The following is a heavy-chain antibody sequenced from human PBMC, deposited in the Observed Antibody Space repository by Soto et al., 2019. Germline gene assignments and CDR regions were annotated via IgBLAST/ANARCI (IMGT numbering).Heavy chain of an antibody. V-gene: IGHV4-61*01. D-gene: IGHD2-8*01. Sequence: SETLSLTCTVSGGSVSSGSYYWSWIRQPPGKGLEWIGYIYYSRSTNYNPSLKSRVTISVDPSKNQFSLKLSSVTAADTAVYYCARVAKMLYDRSLLSRRSSNLFDPGGQGTLVTVSS. CDR1: GGSVSSGSYY. CDR2: IYYSRST. CDR3: ARVAKMLYDRSLLSRRSSNLFDP. J-gene: IGHJ5*02.